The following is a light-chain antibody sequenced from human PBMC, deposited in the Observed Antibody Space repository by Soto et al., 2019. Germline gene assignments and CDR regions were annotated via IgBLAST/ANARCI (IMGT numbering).Light chain of an antibody. CDR3: QSYDSSLSAYV. V-gene: IGLV1-40*01. J-gene: IGLJ1*01. CDR2: GNS. Sequence: QSVLAQPPSVSGAPGQKVTISCTGSSSNIGAGDDLHWYQQLPGTAPKLLLYGNSNRPSGVPDRFSGSKSGTSASLAITGLQAEDGADYYCQSYDSSLSAYVFGTGTKVTVL. CDR1: SSNIGAGDD.